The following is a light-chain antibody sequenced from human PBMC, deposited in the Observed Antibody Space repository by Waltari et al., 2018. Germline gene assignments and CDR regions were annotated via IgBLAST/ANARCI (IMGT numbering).Light chain of an antibody. CDR1: PTVLYNSNNRNY. CDR3: QQYYSSPYT. CDR2: WAS. V-gene: IGKV4-1*01. Sequence: DFVMTQSPASLALSLGERATIHCKTSPTVLYNSNNRNYLTWYQQKPGQPPKLLFYWASTRESGVPDRFSASGSGTDFTLTISRLQPEDVAIYYCQQYYSSPYTFGQGTRLEFK. J-gene: IGKJ2*01.